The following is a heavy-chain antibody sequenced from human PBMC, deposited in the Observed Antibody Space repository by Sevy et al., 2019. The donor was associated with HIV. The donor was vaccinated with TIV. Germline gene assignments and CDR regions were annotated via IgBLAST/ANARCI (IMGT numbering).Heavy chain of an antibody. V-gene: IGHV3-23*01. J-gene: IGHJ4*02. CDR2: ISGSGGST. D-gene: IGHD6-13*01. Sequence: GGSLRLSCAASGFIFGTYAMSWVRQAPGKGLEWVSAISGSGGSTYSADSLKGRFTISRDNSKNMLYLQMNSLRPEDTALYSCAKHRDTLAATAYLDHWGQGTLVTVSS. CDR3: AKHRDTLAATAYLDH. CDR1: GFIFGTYA.